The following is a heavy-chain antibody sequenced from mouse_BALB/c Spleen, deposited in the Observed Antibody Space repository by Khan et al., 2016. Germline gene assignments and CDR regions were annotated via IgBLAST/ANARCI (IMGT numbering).Heavy chain of an antibody. D-gene: IGHD1-1*01. CDR1: GYSFTSYY. Sequence: QVQLQQSGPELVKPGASVKISCKASGYSFTSYYIHWVKQRPGQGLEWIGWIFPGSGNTKYNEKFKGKATLTADTSSSTDYMQRSSLTSADSAVYICARSYYNGSPYYFDSWGQGTTLTVSS. CDR2: IFPGSGNT. CDR3: ARSYYNGSPYYFDS. J-gene: IGHJ2*01. V-gene: IGHV1-66*01.